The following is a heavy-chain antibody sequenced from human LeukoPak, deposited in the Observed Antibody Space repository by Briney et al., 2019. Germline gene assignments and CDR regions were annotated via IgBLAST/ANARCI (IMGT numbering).Heavy chain of an antibody. J-gene: IGHJ4*02. V-gene: IGHV4-59*01. D-gene: IGHD6-13*01. Sequence: SETLSLTCTVSGGSISSYYWSWIRQPPGKGLEWIGYIYYSGSTNYNPSLKSRVTISVDTSKNQFSPKLSSVTAADTAVYYCARESLDGAGTFDYWGQGALVTVSS. CDR2: IYYSGST. CDR3: ARESLDGAGTFDY. CDR1: GGSISSYY.